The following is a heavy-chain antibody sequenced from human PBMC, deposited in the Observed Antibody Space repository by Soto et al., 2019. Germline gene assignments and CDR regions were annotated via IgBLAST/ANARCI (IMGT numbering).Heavy chain of an antibody. V-gene: IGHV3-23*01. CDR2: IGGLGGNA. Sequence: EVQLLESGGGLVQPGGSLRLSCAVSGFTFRNYAMSGVRQAPGKGLEWVSGIGGLGGNAYTADSVKGRFTISRDNSKSTLYLQMSSLRAEDTAIYYCARHVYDGSGPYYFDYWGQGSLVTVSS. CDR1: GFTFRNYA. D-gene: IGHD3-22*01. J-gene: IGHJ4*02. CDR3: ARHVYDGSGPYYFDY.